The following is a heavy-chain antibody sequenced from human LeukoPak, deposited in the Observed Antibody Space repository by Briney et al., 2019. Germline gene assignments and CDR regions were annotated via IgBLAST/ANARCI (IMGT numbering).Heavy chain of an antibody. Sequence: SETLSLTCTVSGGSISSYYWSWIRQPTGKGLEGIGYIYYSGSTNYNPSLKRRVTISVDTSKNQFSLKLSSVTAADTAVYYCASFSLDVVGAKFDYWGQGTLVTVSS. CDR3: ASFSLDVVGAKFDY. CDR1: GGSISSYY. J-gene: IGHJ4*02. V-gene: IGHV4-59*08. CDR2: IYYSGST. D-gene: IGHD1-26*01.